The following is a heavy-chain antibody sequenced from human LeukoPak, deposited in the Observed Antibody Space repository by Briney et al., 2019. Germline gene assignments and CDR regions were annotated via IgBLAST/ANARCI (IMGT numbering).Heavy chain of an antibody. V-gene: IGHV4-39*01. CDR2: IYYSGST. CDR1: GGSISSSSYY. Sequence: PSETLSLTCTVSGGSISSSSYYWGWIRQPPGKGLEWIGSIYYSGSTYYNPSLKSRVTISVDTSKNQFSLKLSSVTAADTAVYYCARHPIEGYTLDYWGQGTLVTVSS. D-gene: IGHD5-24*01. CDR3: ARHPIEGYTLDY. J-gene: IGHJ4*02.